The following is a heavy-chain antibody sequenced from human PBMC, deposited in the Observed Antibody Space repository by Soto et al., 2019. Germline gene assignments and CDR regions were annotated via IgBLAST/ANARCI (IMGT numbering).Heavy chain of an antibody. D-gene: IGHD1-26*01. CDR1: GDSIRSYY. V-gene: IGHV4-59*01. CDR3: ARCFSGNYPSRPAEQYQFDS. CDR2: IYYSGYT. Sequence: SETLALTCTVSGDSIRSYYWSWIRQPPGKGLEWIGYIYYSGYTSYNPSLKSRVTISVDTSKNQFSLKLNSVTAADTAVYYCARCFSGNYPSRPAEQYQFDSWGQGTLVTVSS. J-gene: IGHJ4*02.